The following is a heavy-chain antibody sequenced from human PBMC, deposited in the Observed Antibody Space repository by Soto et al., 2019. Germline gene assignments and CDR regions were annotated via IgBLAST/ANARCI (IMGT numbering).Heavy chain of an antibody. CDR1: GFTFSSYG. D-gene: IGHD3-10*01. Sequence: QVQLVESGGGVVQPGRSLRLSCAASGFTFSSYGMHWVRQAPGKGLEWVAVISYDGSNKYYADSVKGRFTISRDNSKNTLYLQMNSLRAEDTAVYYCAKDPAYGSGDYYYYYYGMDVWGQGTTVTVSS. CDR3: AKDPAYGSGDYYYYYYGMDV. CDR2: ISYDGSNK. J-gene: IGHJ6*02. V-gene: IGHV3-30*18.